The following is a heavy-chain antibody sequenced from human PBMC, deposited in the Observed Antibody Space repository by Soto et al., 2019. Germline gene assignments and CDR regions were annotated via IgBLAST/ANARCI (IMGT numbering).Heavy chain of an antibody. J-gene: IGHJ6*02. CDR1: GFTFDDYA. CDR3: AKALRGYYYYGMDV. D-gene: IGHD3-10*01. CDR2: ISGDGGST. Sequence: GESLKISCAASGFTFDDYAMHWVRQAPGKGLEWVSLISGDGGSTYYADSVKGRFTISRDNSKNSLYLQMNSLRTEDTALYYCAKALRGYYYYGMDVWGQGTTVTVSS. V-gene: IGHV3-43*02.